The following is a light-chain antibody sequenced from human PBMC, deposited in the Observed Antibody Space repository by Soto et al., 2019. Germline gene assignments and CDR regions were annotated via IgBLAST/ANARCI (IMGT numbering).Light chain of an antibody. CDR3: QQSSSTPRT. J-gene: IGKJ1*01. Sequence: DIQMTQSPSSLSASVGDRVTITCRASQSVSRYVNWYQQKPGKAPKFLIYAATSLQSGVPSRFSGSGSGTDFTLTISSLQPEDFATYYRQQSSSTPRTFGQGTRVEIK. CDR1: QSVSRY. CDR2: AAT. V-gene: IGKV1-39*01.